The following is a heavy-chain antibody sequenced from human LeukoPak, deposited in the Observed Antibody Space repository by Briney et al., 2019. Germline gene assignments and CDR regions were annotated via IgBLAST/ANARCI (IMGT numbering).Heavy chain of an antibody. CDR1: GFTFDDYG. J-gene: IGHJ6*03. CDR3: ARDRGVLEWSGPYYMDV. V-gene: IGHV3-20*04. Sequence: GGSLRLSCAASGFTFDDYGMRWVRQAPGKGLEWVSGINWNGGSTGYADSVKGRFTISRDNAKNSLYLQMNSLRAEDTALYYCARDRGVLEWSGPYYMDVWGKGTTVTVSS. CDR2: INWNGGST. D-gene: IGHD3-3*01.